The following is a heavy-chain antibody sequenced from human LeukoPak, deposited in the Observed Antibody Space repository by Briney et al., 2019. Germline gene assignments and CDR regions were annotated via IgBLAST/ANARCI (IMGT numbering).Heavy chain of an antibody. D-gene: IGHD2-2*02. J-gene: IGHJ4*02. CDR2: IYSSGST. Sequence: PSETLSLTCTVSGGSISNYYWSWIRQPAGKGLEWIGRIYSSGSTSYNPSPKSRVIMSVDTSRNQFSLKLSSVTAADTAVYYCARGFGSSYTAMFYFDYWGQGTLVTVSS. CDR3: ARGFGSSYTAMFYFDY. V-gene: IGHV4-4*07. CDR1: GGSISNYY.